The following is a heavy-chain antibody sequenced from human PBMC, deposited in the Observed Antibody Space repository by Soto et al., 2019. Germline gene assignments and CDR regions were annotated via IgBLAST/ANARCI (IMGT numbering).Heavy chain of an antibody. D-gene: IGHD1-1*01. J-gene: IGHJ5*02. CDR1: GYTFTSYG. CDR3: ARDNCGNSFAL. CDR2: ISAYSGNT. V-gene: IGHV1-18*04. Sequence: ASVKVSCKASGYTFTSYGISWVRQAPGQGLEWMGWISAYSGNTNYAQKLQGRVTMTTDTSTSTAYMELRSLRSDDTAVYYCARDNCGNSFALPGQRTLVTVSS.